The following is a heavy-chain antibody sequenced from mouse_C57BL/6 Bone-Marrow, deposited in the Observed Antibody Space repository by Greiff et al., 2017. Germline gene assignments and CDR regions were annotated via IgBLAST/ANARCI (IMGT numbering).Heavy chain of an antibody. Sequence: QVQLQESGAELVKPGASVKLSCTASGFTITGDCMHWVKQRPGQGLEWIGLIDPESGSTDYTAKFKSKATLTVDTSSSTAYMQLSSLTSEDSAVYYCARSFTTVVTTGARDCRGPAPSVPLSS. CDR3: ARSFTTVVTTGARDC. CDR2: IDPESGST. J-gene: IGHJ4*01. D-gene: IGHD1-1*01. CDR1: GFTITGDC. V-gene: IGHV1-64*01.